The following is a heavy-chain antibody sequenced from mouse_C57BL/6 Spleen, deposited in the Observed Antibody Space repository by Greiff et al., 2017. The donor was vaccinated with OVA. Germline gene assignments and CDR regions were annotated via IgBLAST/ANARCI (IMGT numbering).Heavy chain of an antibody. CDR1: GYTFTSYW. CDR3: ARIWLGGYCDY. CDR2: IDPSDSYT. Sequence: QVQLQQPGAELVMPGASVKLSCKASGYTFTSYWMHWVKQRPGQGLAWIGEIDPSDSYTNYNQKFKGKSTLTVDKSSSTAYMQLSSLTSEDSAVYYCARIWLGGYCDYWGQGTTLTVSS. J-gene: IGHJ2*01. D-gene: IGHD1-1*02. V-gene: IGHV1-69*01.